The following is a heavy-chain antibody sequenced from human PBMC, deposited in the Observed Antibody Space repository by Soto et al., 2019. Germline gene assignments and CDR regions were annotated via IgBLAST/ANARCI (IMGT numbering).Heavy chain of an antibody. J-gene: IGHJ4*02. V-gene: IGHV4-39*01. CDR3: ARHRITMVRGVRPYYFDY. CDR1: GGSISSSSYY. Sequence: QLQLQESGPGLVKPSETLSLTCTVSGGSISSSSYYWGWIRQPPGKGLEWIGSIYYSGSTYYNPSLKSRVTISVDTSKNQFSLKLSSVPAADTAVYYCARHRITMVRGVRPYYFDYWGQGTLVTVSS. D-gene: IGHD3-10*01. CDR2: IYYSGST.